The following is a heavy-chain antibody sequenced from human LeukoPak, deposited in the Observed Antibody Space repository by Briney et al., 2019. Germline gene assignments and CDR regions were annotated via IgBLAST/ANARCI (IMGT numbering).Heavy chain of an antibody. CDR1: GYTFIDYY. J-gene: IGHJ4*02. CDR3: ARAHTTGWY. Sequence: ASVKVSCKASGYTFIDYYVHWVRQAPGQGLEWMGWINPNAGGTNYAQKFQGRVTMACDTSITTTYMELSRLTSDDTAVYYCARAHTTGWYWGQGTQVTVSS. CDR2: INPNAGGT. D-gene: IGHD6-19*01. V-gene: IGHV1-2*02.